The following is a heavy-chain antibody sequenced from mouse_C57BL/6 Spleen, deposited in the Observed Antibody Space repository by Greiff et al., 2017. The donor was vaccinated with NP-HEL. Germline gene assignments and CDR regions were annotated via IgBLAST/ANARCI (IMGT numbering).Heavy chain of an antibody. V-gene: IGHV1-26*01. J-gene: IGHJ3*01. CDR2: INPNNGGT. CDR1: GYTFTDYY. Sequence: EVQLQQSGPELVKPGASVKISCKASGYTFTDYYMNWVKQSHGKSLEWIGDINPNNGGTSYNQKFKGKATLTVDKSSSTAYMELRSLTSEDSAVYYCARSVTTEFAYWGQGTLVTVSA. CDR3: ARSVTTEFAY. D-gene: IGHD2-2*01.